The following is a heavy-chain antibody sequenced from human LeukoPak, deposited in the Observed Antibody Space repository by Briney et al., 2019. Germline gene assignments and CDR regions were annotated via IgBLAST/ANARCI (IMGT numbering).Heavy chain of an antibody. CDR2: INTNTGNP. CDR1: GYTFTSYA. CDR3: ARDASSGIYYYMDV. J-gene: IGHJ6*03. Sequence: GASVKVSCKASGYTFTSYAMSWVRQAPGQGLEWMGWINTNTGNPTYAQGFTGRFVFSLDTSVSTAYLQISSLKAEDTAVYYCARDASSGIYYYMDVWGKGTTVTVSS. D-gene: IGHD6-6*01. V-gene: IGHV7-4-1*02.